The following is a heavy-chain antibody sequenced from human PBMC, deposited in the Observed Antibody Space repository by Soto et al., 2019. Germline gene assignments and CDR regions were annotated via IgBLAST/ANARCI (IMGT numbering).Heavy chain of an antibody. CDR2: LYDLDGT. J-gene: IGHJ3*02. CDR1: GFTVSGKKY. D-gene: IGHD3-10*01. V-gene: IGHV3-53*01. CDR3: ATWHLREHAYDI. Sequence: GGSLRLSCAAFGFTVSGKKYVAWVRQAPGKGLEWVSALYDLDGTYYADSVKGRFTTSSDSSRTTVYLQMNDLRSDDTAVYSCATWHLREHAYDIWGQGTTVTVS.